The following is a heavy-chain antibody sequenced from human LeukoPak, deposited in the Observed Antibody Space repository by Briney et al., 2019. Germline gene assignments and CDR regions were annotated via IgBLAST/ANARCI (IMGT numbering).Heavy chain of an antibody. CDR2: IKPDGSET. Sequence: GGSLRLSCAASGFTFSNYWMSWVRQAPGKGLEWVASIKPDGSETSHLDSVRGRFTISRDNARNPLFLQMNTLRAEDTAVYYCARGTTTPTIDWYDPWGQGTLVTVSS. D-gene: IGHD4-17*01. V-gene: IGHV3-7*01. CDR3: ARGTTTPTIDWYDP. J-gene: IGHJ5*02. CDR1: GFTFSNYW.